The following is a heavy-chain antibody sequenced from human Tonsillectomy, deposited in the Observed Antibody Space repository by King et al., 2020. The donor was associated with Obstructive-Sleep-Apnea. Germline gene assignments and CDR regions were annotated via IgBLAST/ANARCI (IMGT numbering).Heavy chain of an antibody. CDR2: IVVGSGSA. CDR1: GFTFSNSA. V-gene: IGHV1-58*02. D-gene: IGHD3-22*01. CDR3: AADPEYYDSSGYPYYYGVDV. J-gene: IGHJ6*02. Sequence: QLVQSGTEVKKPGTSVKVSCKASGFTFSNSAMQWVRQARGQRLEWIGWIVVGSGSANYAQKFQERVTITRDMSTSTAYMDLSSLRSEDTAVYYCAADPEYYDSSGYPYYYGVDVWGQGTTVTVSS.